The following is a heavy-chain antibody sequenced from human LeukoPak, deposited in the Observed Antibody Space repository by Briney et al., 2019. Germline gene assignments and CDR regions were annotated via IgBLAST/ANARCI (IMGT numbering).Heavy chain of an antibody. Sequence: PETLSLTCTVSGGSISSYYWSWIRQPPGKGLEWIGYIYYSGSTSYNPSLKSRVTISVDTSKNQFSLKLSSVTAADTAVYYCARDKYDILTGFPSWFDPWGQGTLVTVSS. D-gene: IGHD3-9*01. J-gene: IGHJ5*02. CDR3: ARDKYDILTGFPSWFDP. CDR1: GGSISSYY. V-gene: IGHV4-59*01. CDR2: IYYSGST.